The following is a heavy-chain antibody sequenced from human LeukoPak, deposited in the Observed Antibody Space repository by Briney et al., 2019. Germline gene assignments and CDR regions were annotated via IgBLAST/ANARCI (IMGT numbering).Heavy chain of an antibody. J-gene: IGHJ4*02. D-gene: IGHD1-14*01. Sequence: PGRSLRLSCAASGFTFSSYWMHWVREAQGTGLVWVARINPGGSSITYADSVKGRFTISRDNAKNTLYLQMDSLRAEDAGLYYCARSNQADDYWGQGTLVTVSS. CDR1: GFTFSSYW. CDR2: INPGGSSI. CDR3: ARSNQADDY. V-gene: IGHV3-74*01.